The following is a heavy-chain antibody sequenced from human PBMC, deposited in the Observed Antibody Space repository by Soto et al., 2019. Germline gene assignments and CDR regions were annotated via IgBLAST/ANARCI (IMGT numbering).Heavy chain of an antibody. CDR2: ISHSGTT. Sequence: QVQLQQWGAGLLKPSETLSLTCAVYGGSFSGYYWTWIRQTPGKGLEWIGEISHSGTTNYKPSLKSRVTISADPSKKPFSLNLTSVTAADSGVYYCARGECSSVYCFTRWALDIWGQGTVVTVSS. V-gene: IGHV4-34*01. D-gene: IGHD2-2*01. J-gene: IGHJ3*02. CDR1: GGSFSGYY. CDR3: ARGECSSVYCFTRWALDI.